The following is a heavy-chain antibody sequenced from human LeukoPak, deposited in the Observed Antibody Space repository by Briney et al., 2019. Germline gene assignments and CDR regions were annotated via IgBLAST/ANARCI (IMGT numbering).Heavy chain of an antibody. J-gene: IGHJ3*02. D-gene: IGHD1-1*01. Sequence: RPGGSLRLSCAASGFTFSSYAMSWVRQAPGKGLEWVSAISGSGGSTYYADSVKGRFTISRDNSKNTLYLQMNSLRAEDTAVYYCAKSLLTTATGTGRAFDIWGQGTMVTVSS. V-gene: IGHV3-23*01. CDR3: AKSLLTTATGTGRAFDI. CDR1: GFTFSSYA. CDR2: ISGSGGST.